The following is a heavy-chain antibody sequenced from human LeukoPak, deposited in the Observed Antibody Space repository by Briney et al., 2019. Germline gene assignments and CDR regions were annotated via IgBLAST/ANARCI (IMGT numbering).Heavy chain of an antibody. CDR3: ARRFETSGWVDY. Sequence: SETLSLTCTVSGGPISGYYWSWIRQPPGKGLEWIGYIYSSGSTNSNPSLRSRVTISVDSSKNQFSLNLTSVTATDTAVYYCARRFETSGWVDYWGQGTLVTVSS. D-gene: IGHD6-19*01. CDR2: IYSSGST. CDR1: GGPISGYY. J-gene: IGHJ4*02. V-gene: IGHV4-59*08.